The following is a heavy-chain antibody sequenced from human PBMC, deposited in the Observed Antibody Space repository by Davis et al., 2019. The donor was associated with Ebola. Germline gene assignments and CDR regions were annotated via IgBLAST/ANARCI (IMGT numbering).Heavy chain of an antibody. CDR3: ARVRSWVGGGDSSVP. CDR1: CYTFTRHG. V-gene: IGHV1-18*01. D-gene: IGHD3-10*01. J-gene: IGHJ5*02. Sequence: AASVQVPCMTFCYTFTRHGITWVRLAPGQGLEWMGWISAYNGKTSYAQNFQDRVTMTTDTSTTTAYMELRSLTSDDTAVYYCARVRSWVGGGDSSVPWGQGTLVTVSS. CDR2: ISAYNGKT.